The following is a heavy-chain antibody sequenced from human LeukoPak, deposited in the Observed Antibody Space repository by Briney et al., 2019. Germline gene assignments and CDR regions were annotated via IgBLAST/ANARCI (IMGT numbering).Heavy chain of an antibody. CDR2: IYSGGST. CDR3: ARGPFTMVRGLNRGHYFDY. V-gene: IGHV3-66*01. D-gene: IGHD3-10*01. CDR1: EFSVGSNY. J-gene: IGHJ4*02. Sequence: GGSLRLSCAASEFSVGSNYMTWVRQAPGKGLEWVSLIYSGGSTYYADSVKGRFTISRDNSKNTLYLQMNSLRAEDTAVYYCARGPFTMVRGLNRGHYFDYWGQGTLVTVSS.